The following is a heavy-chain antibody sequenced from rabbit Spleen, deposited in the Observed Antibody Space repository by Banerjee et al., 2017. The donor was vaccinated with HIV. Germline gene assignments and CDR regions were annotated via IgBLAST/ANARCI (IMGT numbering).Heavy chain of an antibody. D-gene: IGHD7-1*01. V-gene: IGHV1S40*01. CDR3: ARDTGTSFSTYGMDL. CDR2: IAGSSSDFT. Sequence: QSLEESGGDLVKPGASLTLTCTASGFSFSNSDYMCWVRQAPGKGLEWISCIAGSSSDFTYSATWAEGRFTISKTSSTTVTLQMTSLTVADTATYFCARDTGTSFSTYGMDLWGPGTLVTVS. J-gene: IGHJ6*01. CDR1: GFSFSNSDY.